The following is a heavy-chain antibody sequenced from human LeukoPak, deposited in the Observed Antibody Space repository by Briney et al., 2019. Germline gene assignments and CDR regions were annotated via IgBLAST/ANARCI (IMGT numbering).Heavy chain of an antibody. CDR3: ARDLEAANTYYFDY. CDR2: VSHTGGGT. Sequence: PGGSLRLSCAASGFTFSTYAMSWVRQAPGKGLEWVSLVSHTGGGTYYADSVRGRFTISRDNSKNTAYLQVNSLRDEDTAVYYCARDLEAANTYYFDYWGQGTMVTVSS. J-gene: IGHJ4*02. CDR1: GFTFSTYA. V-gene: IGHV3-23*01. D-gene: IGHD6-13*01.